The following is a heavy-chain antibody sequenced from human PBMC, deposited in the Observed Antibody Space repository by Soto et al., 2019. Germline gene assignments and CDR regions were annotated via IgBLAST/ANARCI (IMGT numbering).Heavy chain of an antibody. CDR2: IFPIFGTA. CDR3: ARESRYCSGGSCYFLTGIDY. D-gene: IGHD2-15*01. CDR1: GGTFSSYA. V-gene: IGHV1-69*12. J-gene: IGHJ4*02. Sequence: QVQLVQSGAEVKKPGSSVKVSCKASGGTFSSYAISCVRQAPGQGLEWMVGIFPIFGTANYAQKFQGRVTITADESTCTAYMELSSLRSEDTAVYYCARESRYCSGGSCYFLTGIDYWGQGTLVTVSS.